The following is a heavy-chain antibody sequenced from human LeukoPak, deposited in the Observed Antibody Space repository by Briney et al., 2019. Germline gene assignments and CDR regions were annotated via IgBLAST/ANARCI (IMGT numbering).Heavy chain of an antibody. V-gene: IGHV4-38-2*01. D-gene: IGHD6-19*01. CDR1: GYSISSGYY. CDR3: ARSVAGSFY. Sequence: PETLSLTCAVPGYSISSGYYWGWIRQPPGKGLEWIGSIYHSGSTYYNPSLKSRVTISVDTSKNQFSLKLSSVTAADTAVYYCARSVAGSFYWGQGTLVTVSS. CDR2: IYHSGST. J-gene: IGHJ4*02.